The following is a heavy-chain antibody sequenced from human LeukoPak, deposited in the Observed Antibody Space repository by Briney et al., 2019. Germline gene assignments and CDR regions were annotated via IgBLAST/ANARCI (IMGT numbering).Heavy chain of an antibody. CDR2: INHSGST. Sequence: PSETLSLTCGVSGGGSFSGYYWSLIRQPPGKGLEWIGEINHSGSTNYNPSLKSRVTISLDTSKNQFSLNLTSVTAADTAVYYCASRGRSPRRYCSGGSCYKLTRDYYYMDVWGKGTTVTVSS. D-gene: IGHD2-15*01. CDR3: ASRGRSPRRYCSGGSCYKLTRDYYYMDV. CDR1: GGGSFSGYY. J-gene: IGHJ6*03. V-gene: IGHV4-34*01.